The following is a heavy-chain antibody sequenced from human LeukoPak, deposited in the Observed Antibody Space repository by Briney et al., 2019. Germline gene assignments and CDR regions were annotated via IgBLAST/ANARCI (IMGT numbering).Heavy chain of an antibody. CDR3: AREVVPAANIHWFDP. CDR2: IKKDGSEK. Sequence: RGSLRLCWAPAGFAFSSYWMTWVRQAPCKGLEWVSNIKKDGSEKYYVDSVKGRFTISRDNAKNSLYLQMNSLRAEDTAVYYCAREVVPAANIHWFDPWGQGTLVTVSS. J-gene: IGHJ5*02. V-gene: IGHV3-7*01. D-gene: IGHD2-2*01. CDR1: GFAFSSYW.